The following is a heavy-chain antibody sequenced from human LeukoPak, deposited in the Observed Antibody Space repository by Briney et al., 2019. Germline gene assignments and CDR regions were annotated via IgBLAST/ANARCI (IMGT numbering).Heavy chain of an antibody. Sequence: PGGSLRLSCAASGFTFSSYAMSWVRQAPGKGLEWVSAISGSGGSTYYADSVKGRFTISRDNSKNTLYLQMSSLRAEDTAVYYCAKVVRSGYCGGDCPAVIDYLGQGTLVTVSS. CDR2: ISGSGGST. J-gene: IGHJ4*02. CDR1: GFTFSSYA. CDR3: AKVVRSGYCGGDCPAVIDY. D-gene: IGHD2-21*02. V-gene: IGHV3-23*01.